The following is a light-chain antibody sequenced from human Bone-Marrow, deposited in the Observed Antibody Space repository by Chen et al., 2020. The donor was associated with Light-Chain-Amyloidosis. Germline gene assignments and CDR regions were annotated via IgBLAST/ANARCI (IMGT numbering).Light chain of an antibody. CDR2: DNN. Sequence: QSVLAQPPAVSGAPGQTVTISCTGSSSNIGAGYNVHWYQQLPGTVPKLLIYDNNNRPTGVHDRFSGSQSGTSASLSITGLQAHDEAEYYCQSFDGTLRGAVGFGGGTTLTVL. V-gene: IGLV1-40*01. CDR3: QSFDGTLRGAVG. CDR1: SSNIGAGYN. J-gene: IGLJ2*01.